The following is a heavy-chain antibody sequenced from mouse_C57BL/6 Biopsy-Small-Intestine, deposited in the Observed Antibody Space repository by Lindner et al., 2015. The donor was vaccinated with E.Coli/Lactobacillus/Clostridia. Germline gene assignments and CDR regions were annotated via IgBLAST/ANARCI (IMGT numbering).Heavy chain of an antibody. J-gene: IGHJ1*03. D-gene: IGHD2-3*01. Sequence: VQLQESGPDLVKPGASVKISCKASGYAFSSSWMNWVKQRPGKGLEWIGRIYPGDGDTNYNGKFKGKATLTADKSSSTAYMQLSSLTSEDSAVYFCARSANGYFGNFDVWGTGTTVSVSS. V-gene: IGHV1-82*01. CDR3: ARSANGYFGNFDV. CDR1: GYAFSSSW. CDR2: IYPGDGDT.